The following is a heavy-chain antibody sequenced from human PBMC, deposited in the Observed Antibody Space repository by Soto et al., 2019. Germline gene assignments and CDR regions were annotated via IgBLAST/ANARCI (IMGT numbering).Heavy chain of an antibody. V-gene: IGHV4-30-2*01. D-gene: IGHD4-17*01. J-gene: IGHJ4*02. Sequence: PSETLSLTCAVSGGSIRSGGYSLSWIRQPPGKGLEWIGYIYHSGSTYYNPSLKSRVTISVDRSKNQFSLKLSSVTAADTAVYYCARASTTVTTLDYWGQGTLVTASS. CDR2: IYHSGST. CDR3: ARASTTVTTLDY. CDR1: GGSIRSGGYS.